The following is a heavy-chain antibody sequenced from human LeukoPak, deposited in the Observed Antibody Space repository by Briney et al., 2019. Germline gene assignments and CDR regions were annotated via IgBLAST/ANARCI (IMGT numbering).Heavy chain of an antibody. J-gene: IGHJ4*02. Sequence: SETLSLTCTVSGGSIDSYFWTWIRQPPGKGLEFIGNMYHSGSAAYNASLKGRATISVDTSKNQFSLKLSSVTAADTAVYYCARGRYDILTGRLVYFDYWGQGTLVTVSS. CDR2: MYHSGSA. D-gene: IGHD3-9*01. CDR1: GGSIDSYF. CDR3: ARGRYDILTGRLVYFDY. V-gene: IGHV4-59*01.